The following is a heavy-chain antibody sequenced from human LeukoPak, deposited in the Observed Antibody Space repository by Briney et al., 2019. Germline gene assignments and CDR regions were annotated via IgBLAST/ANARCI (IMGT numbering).Heavy chain of an antibody. J-gene: IGHJ6*04. V-gene: IGHV1-58*01. CDR3: AAAGLLRFEDLLYYGMDV. CDR2: IVVGSGKT. Sequence: SVKVSCRASGFPFTRSAVQWVRQARGQRLEWIGWIVVGSGKTKYAQKFQERVTITRDMSTSAAYMEVSSLRSEDTAVYYCAAAGLLRFEDLLYYGMDVWGKGTTVTVSS. CDR1: GFPFTRSA. D-gene: IGHD3-10*01.